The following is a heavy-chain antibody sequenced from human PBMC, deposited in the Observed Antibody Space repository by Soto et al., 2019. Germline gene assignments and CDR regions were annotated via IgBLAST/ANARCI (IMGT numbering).Heavy chain of an antibody. D-gene: IGHD2-15*01. V-gene: IGHV3-23*01. CDR1: GFTFSSYA. J-gene: IGHJ4*02. Sequence: GGSLRLSCAASGFTFSSYAMSWVRQAPGKGLDWVSTISGSGGGTYYADSVKGRLTISRDNSKNTVYLQMNSLRAEDTAVYYCAKDAFCGGGSCYNWGDFDYWGQATLVTVSS. CDR3: AKDAFCGGGSCYNWGDFDY. CDR2: ISGSGGGT.